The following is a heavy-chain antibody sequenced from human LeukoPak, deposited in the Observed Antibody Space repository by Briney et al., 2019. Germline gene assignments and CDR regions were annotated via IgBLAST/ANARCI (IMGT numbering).Heavy chain of an antibody. CDR2: INPDGSCT. J-gene: IGHJ4*02. V-gene: IGHV3-74*01. CDR3: ATPGIRDQYDFDS. CDR1: AVTFSSYW. Sequence: GGSLRLSCAASAVTFSSYWMHWVRQAPGKGLVWVSRINPDGSCTNYADSVKGRFTISRDNVKNTLYPQMNSLRAEDTAVYYCATPGIRDQYDFDSWGQGTLVTVSS. D-gene: IGHD6-13*01.